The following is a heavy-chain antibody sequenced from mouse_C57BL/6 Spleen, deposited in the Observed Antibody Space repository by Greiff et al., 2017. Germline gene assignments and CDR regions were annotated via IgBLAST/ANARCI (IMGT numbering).Heavy chain of an antibody. J-gene: IGHJ2*01. CDR2: ISSGGSYT. V-gene: IGHV5-6*02. CDR1: GFTFSSYG. CDR3: ARQTWYYFDY. Sequence: DVKLVESGGDLVKPGGSLKLSCAASGFTFSSYGMSWVRQTPDKRLEWVATISSGGSYTYYPDSVKGRFTISRDNAKNTLYLQMSSLKSEDTAMYYCARQTWYYFDYWGQGTTLTVSS. D-gene: IGHD1-1*02.